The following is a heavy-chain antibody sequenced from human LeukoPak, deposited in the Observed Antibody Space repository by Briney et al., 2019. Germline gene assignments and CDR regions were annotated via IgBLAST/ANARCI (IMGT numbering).Heavy chain of an antibody. CDR1: GYTFTSYD. V-gene: IGHV1-8*01. D-gene: IGHD1-7*01. CDR3: ARVNWNLGKTFDY. CDR2: MNPKSGNT. J-gene: IGHJ4*02. Sequence: GASVKVSCKASGYTFTSYDINWVRQATGQGLEWMGWMNPKSGNTGYAQKFQGRVTMTRNTSISTTYMGLSSLRSEDTAVYYCARVNWNLGKTFDYWGQRTLVTVSS.